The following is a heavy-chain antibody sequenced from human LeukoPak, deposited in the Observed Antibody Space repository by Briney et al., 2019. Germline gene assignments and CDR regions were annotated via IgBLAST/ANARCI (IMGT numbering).Heavy chain of an antibody. J-gene: IGHJ4*02. D-gene: IGHD3-22*01. Sequence: GGSLRLSCAASGFTFNTYRMNWVRQAPGKGLEWVSSISSSGTYIYYADSVKGRFTISRDNAKNSLYLQMNSLRAEDTAVYYCARSYYYEYYFDYWGQGTLVTVSS. CDR2: ISSSGTYI. V-gene: IGHV3-21*01. CDR1: GFTFNTYR. CDR3: ARSYYYEYYFDY.